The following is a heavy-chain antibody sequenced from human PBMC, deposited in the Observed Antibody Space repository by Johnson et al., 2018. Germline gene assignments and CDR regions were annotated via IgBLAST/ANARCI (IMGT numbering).Heavy chain of an antibody. CDR2: ISRNGDFI. V-gene: IGHV3-9*01. CDR3: AKSAETVIILAASDI. Sequence: VQLVESGGGLVQPGRSXRLSCVASGFTFHDYAMHWVRQLPGKGLEWVSSISRNGDFIAYADSVKGRFPISRDNAKNSLYLHMNNLRREDTALYYCAKSAETVIILAASDIWGQGTMVTVSS. J-gene: IGHJ3*02. D-gene: IGHD3-16*02. CDR1: GFTFHDYA.